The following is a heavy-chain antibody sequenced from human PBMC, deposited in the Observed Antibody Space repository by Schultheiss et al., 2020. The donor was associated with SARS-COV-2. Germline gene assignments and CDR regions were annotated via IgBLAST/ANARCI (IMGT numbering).Heavy chain of an antibody. J-gene: IGHJ2*01. CDR1: GFTVSSNY. D-gene: IGHD1-1*01. CDR3: ARADTPLVSLVQDLRGPNWYFDL. V-gene: IGHV3-15*01. Sequence: GGSLRLSCAASGFTVSSNYMSWVRQAPGKGLEWVGRIKSTTDGGTTDYAAPVKGRFTISRDDSKNTLYLQMNSPKTEDTAVYYCARADTPLVSLVQDLRGPNWYFDLWGRGTLVTVSS. CDR2: IKSTTDGGTT.